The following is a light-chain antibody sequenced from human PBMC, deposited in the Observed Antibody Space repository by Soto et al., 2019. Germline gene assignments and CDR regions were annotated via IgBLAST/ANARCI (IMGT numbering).Light chain of an antibody. V-gene: IGLV2-14*03. CDR3: SSYKSSSTRV. Sequence: QSALTQPASVSGSPGQSITISCTGTSSDVGAYDFVSWYQQHPDKAPKLMIYEVSNRPSGVSNRFSGSKSVNTATLTISGVQVEDEAAYYCSSYKSSSTRVFGTGTKVTV. J-gene: IGLJ1*01. CDR2: EVS. CDR1: SSDVGAYDF.